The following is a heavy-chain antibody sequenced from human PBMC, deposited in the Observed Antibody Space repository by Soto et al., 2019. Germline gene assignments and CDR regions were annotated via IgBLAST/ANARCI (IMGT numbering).Heavy chain of an antibody. V-gene: IGHV4-59*01. Sequence: SETLSLTCTVSGGSISSYYWSWIRQPPGKGLEWMGYIYYSGSTNYNPSLKSRVTISVATSKNQFSLKLTSVTAADTAMYYCARTDYDSSGYDGDAFDIWGQGTMVTVSS. CDR3: ARTDYDSSGYDGDAFDI. CDR1: GGSISSYY. J-gene: IGHJ3*02. D-gene: IGHD3-22*01. CDR2: IYYSGST.